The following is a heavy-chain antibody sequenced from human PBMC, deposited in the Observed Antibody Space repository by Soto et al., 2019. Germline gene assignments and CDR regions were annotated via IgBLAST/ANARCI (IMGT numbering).Heavy chain of an antibody. Sequence: PGESLKISCKGSGYSFTSYWIGWVRQMPGKGLEWMGIIYPGDSDTRYSPSFQGQVTISADKSISTAYLQWRSLKASDTAMYYCATSRISALGIGPYFPYWGQGTPVTVSS. J-gene: IGHJ1*01. CDR2: IYPGDSDT. CDR1: GYSFTSYW. CDR3: ATSRISALGIGPYFPY. D-gene: IGHD6-13*01. V-gene: IGHV5-51*01.